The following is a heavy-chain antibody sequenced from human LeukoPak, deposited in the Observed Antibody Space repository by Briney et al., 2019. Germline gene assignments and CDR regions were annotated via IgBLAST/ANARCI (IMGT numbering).Heavy chain of an antibody. Sequence: SETLSLTCAVYGGSFSGYYWSWIRQPPGKGLEWIGEINHSGSTNYNPSLKSRVTISVDTSKNQFSLKLSSVTAADTAVYYCARDEGYCSRTSCYGTSKGMDVWGQGTAVIVSS. CDR2: INHSGST. J-gene: IGHJ6*02. CDR3: ARDEGYCSRTSCYGTSKGMDV. CDR1: GGSFSGYY. V-gene: IGHV4-34*01. D-gene: IGHD2-2*01.